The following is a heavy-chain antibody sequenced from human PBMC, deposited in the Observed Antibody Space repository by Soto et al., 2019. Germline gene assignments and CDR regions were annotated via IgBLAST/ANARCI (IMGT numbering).Heavy chain of an antibody. Sequence: QLQLQESSPGLVKPSETLSLTCTVSGGSISSSSYYWGWIRQPPGKGLEWIGSIYYSGSTYYNPSLKSRVTISVDTSKNQFSLKLSSVTAADTAVYYCARTASIAVAVSIDYWGQGTLVTVSS. V-gene: IGHV4-39*01. CDR1: GGSISSSSYY. CDR3: ARTASIAVAVSIDY. D-gene: IGHD6-19*01. J-gene: IGHJ4*02. CDR2: IYYSGST.